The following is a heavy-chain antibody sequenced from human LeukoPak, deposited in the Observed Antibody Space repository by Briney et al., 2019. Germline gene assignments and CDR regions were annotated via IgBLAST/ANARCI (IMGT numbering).Heavy chain of an antibody. J-gene: IGHJ6*03. CDR3: AREISGLGGAGYYYYYMDV. D-gene: IGHD3-10*01. CDR2: IYTSGST. V-gene: IGHV4-4*07. Sequence: SETLSLTCTVSGYSITSGYYWSWIRQPAGKGLEWIGRIYTSGSTNYNPSLKSRVTMSVDTSKNQFSLKLSSVTAADTAVYYCAREISGLGGAGYYYYYMDVWGKGTTVTISS. CDR1: GYSITSGYY.